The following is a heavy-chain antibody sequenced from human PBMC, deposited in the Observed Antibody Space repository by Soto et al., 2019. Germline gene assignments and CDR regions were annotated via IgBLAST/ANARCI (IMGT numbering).Heavy chain of an antibody. V-gene: IGHV1-3*01. D-gene: IGHD6-13*01. CDR2: INAGNGNT. CDR1: GYTFTSYA. J-gene: IGHJ6*02. Sequence: SVKVSCKASGYTFTSYAMHWVRQAPGQRLEWMGWINAGNGNTKYSQKFQGRVTITRDTSASTAYMELSSLRSEDTAVYYCARGIAAAVYYYGMDVWGQGTTVTVSS. CDR3: ARGIAAAVYYYGMDV.